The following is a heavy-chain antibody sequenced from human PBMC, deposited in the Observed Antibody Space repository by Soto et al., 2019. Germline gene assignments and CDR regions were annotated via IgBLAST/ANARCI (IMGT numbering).Heavy chain of an antibody. CDR2: ISGSGGST. D-gene: IGHD1-26*01. V-gene: IGHV3-23*01. CDR1: GFTFSSYA. Sequence: EVQLLESGGGLVQPGGSLRLSCAASGFTFSSYAMRWVRQAPVKGLEWVSAISGSGGSTYYADSVKGRFTISRDNSKNTLYMQMNTQGAEDSAVYYCARRGSGSYYDYGGQGTLVTVSS. J-gene: IGHJ4*02. CDR3: ARRGSGSYYDY.